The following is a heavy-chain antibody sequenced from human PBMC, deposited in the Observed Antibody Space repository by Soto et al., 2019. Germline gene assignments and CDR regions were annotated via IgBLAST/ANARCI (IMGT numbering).Heavy chain of an antibody. J-gene: IGHJ1*01. Sequence: QLQLQESGPGLVKPSETLSLTCTVSGGSISSSSYYWGWIRQPPGKGLEWIGSIYYSGSTYYNPSLKSRVTISVDTSKNHFSLKLSSVTAADTAVYYCARRELRWYNAESFQHWGQGTLVTVSS. CDR2: IYYSGST. D-gene: IGHD1-26*01. V-gene: IGHV4-39*02. CDR1: GGSISSSSYY. CDR3: ARRELRWYNAESFQH.